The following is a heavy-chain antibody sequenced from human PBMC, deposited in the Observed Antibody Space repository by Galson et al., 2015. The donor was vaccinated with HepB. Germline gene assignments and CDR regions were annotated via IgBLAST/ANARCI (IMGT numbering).Heavy chain of an antibody. D-gene: IGHD6-13*01. V-gene: IGHV3-33*01. CDR2: IWYDGSNK. Sequence: SLRLSCAASGFTFSSYGMHWVRQAPGKGLEWVAVIWYDGSNKYYADSVKGRFTISRDNSKNTLYLQTNSLRAEDTAVYYCARDPTGYSSSWGLGYYYYYMDVWGKGTTVTVSS. CDR3: ARDPTGYSSSWGLGYYYYYMDV. CDR1: GFTFSSYG. J-gene: IGHJ6*03.